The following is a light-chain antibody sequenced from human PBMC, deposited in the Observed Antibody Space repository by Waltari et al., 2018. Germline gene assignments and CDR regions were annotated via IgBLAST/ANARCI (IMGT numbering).Light chain of an antibody. CDR2: YVN. CDR3: CSYAHTATFVL. J-gene: IGLJ2*01. V-gene: IGLV2-11*01. Sequence: YQHPPRNAPKFMIYYVNKRPSGVPDRFSGAKSGNTASLTISGLHAEDEGDYYSCSYAHTATFVLFGGGTKLTDL.